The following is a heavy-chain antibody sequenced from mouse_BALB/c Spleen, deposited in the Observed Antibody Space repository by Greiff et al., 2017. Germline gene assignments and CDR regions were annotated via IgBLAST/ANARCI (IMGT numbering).Heavy chain of an antibody. Sequence: QVQLQQSGAELARPGASVKLSCKASGYTFTSYWMQWVKQRPGQGLEWIGAFYPGDGDTRYTQKFKGKATLTADKSSSTAYMQLSSLTSEDSAVYFCARSGGNYVVFDYWGQGTTLTVSS. D-gene: IGHD2-1*01. J-gene: IGHJ2*01. CDR1: GYTFTSYW. CDR3: ARSGGNYVVFDY. V-gene: IGHV1-87*01. CDR2: FYPGDGDT.